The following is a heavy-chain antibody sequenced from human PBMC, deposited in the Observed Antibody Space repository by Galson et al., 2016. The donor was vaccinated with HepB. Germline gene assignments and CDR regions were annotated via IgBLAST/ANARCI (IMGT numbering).Heavy chain of an antibody. CDR1: GFILSDYY. V-gene: IGHV3-72*01. CDR2: TRNIARSYTT. CDR3: TRTGLGDFDY. Sequence: SLRLSCAASGFILSDYYMDWVRQTPGKGLEWVGRTRNIARSYTTDYVASVKGRSTISRDNSKSSVYLHMNGLKPEDAAIYYCTRTGLGDFDYWGRGTLVTVSS. J-gene: IGHJ4*02.